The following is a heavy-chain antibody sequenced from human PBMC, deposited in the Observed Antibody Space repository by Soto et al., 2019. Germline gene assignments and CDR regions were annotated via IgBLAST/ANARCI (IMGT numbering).Heavy chain of an antibody. CDR2: VSASGLNT. CDR1: GFTFSTYA. Sequence: EVQLLESGGKLVQPGGSLTLSCAASGFTFSTYAMAWVRQAPGKGLEWVSGVSASGLNTDYADPVKGRFYISRDNSKNTVSLHMNSLGAEDTALYYCAIDRSRRTSGYIFENWGQGTLVTVSS. D-gene: IGHD5-18*01. J-gene: IGHJ4*02. CDR3: AIDRSRRTSGYIFEN. V-gene: IGHV3-23*01.